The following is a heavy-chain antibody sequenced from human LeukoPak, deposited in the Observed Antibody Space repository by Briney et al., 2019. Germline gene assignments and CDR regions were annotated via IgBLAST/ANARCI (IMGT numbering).Heavy chain of an antibody. V-gene: IGHV1-69*04. CDR3: ARASRYCTTGVCPYYFDS. D-gene: IGHD2-8*01. CDR1: GGTFSTYA. CDR2: IIPILGTT. Sequence: SVKVSCKASGGTFSTYAMSWVRQGPGQGLEWMGRIIPILGTTNYAQKFQGRLTITADKSTSTVYMDLSSLRSDDTAVYYCARASRYCTTGVCPYYFDSWGQGTLVTVSS. J-gene: IGHJ4*02.